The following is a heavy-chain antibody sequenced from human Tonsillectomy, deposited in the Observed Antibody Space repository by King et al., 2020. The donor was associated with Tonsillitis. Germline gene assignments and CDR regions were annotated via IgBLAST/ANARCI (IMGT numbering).Heavy chain of an antibody. J-gene: IGHJ4*02. Sequence: VQLVESGGGLVQPGGSLRLSCAASGFTFSSYRMNWVRQAPGKGLEWVSYISSTSSTIYYADSVKGRFTISRDNAKNSLYLQLNSLRDEDTAVYYCASDRGYSDTGGYPVFDYWGQGALVTVSS. CDR1: GFTFSSYR. D-gene: IGHD3-22*01. V-gene: IGHV3-48*02. CDR2: ISSTSSTI. CDR3: ASDRGYSDTGGYPVFDY.